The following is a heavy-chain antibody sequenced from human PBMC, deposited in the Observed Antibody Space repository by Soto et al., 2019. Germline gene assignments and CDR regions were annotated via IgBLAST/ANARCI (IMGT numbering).Heavy chain of an antibody. D-gene: IGHD1-7*01. Sequence: WETLSLTCAVSGGSFTSNNWWTWVRQPPGQGLEWIGEIYRTGSTNYNPSLKSRVTMSLDKSENQFSLKVTSLTAADTAVYYCASRDPGTSVDYWGQGTLVTVSS. J-gene: IGHJ4*02. CDR2: IYRTGST. CDR3: ASRDPGTSVDY. CDR1: GGSFTSNNW. V-gene: IGHV4-4*02.